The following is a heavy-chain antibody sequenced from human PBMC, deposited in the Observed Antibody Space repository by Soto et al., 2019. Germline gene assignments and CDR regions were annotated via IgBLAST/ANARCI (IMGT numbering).Heavy chain of an antibody. CDR2: ISYDGSNR. CDR3: AKVPAPNDAFDI. V-gene: IGHV3-30*18. Sequence: PGGSLRLSCAASGFTFSSYGMHWVRQAPGKGLEWVAVISYDGSNRYYADSVKGRFTISRANSKNTLYLQMNSLRAEDTAVYYCAKVPAPNDAFDIWGQGTMVTVSS. CDR1: GFTFSSYG. J-gene: IGHJ3*02.